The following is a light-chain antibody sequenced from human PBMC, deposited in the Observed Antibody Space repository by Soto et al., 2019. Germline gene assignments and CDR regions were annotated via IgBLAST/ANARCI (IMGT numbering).Light chain of an antibody. V-gene: IGKV3-20*01. CDR3: QQYGSSPTT. J-gene: IGKJ1*01. CDR2: GAS. Sequence: EIVLTQSPGTLSLSPGDRATLSCRASHIVTSNYLAWYQQKPGQAPRLLFFGASIRATGIPDRFSGSGSGTDFTLTISRLEPEDSAVYHCQQYGSSPTTFGQGTKVAIK. CDR1: HIVTSNY.